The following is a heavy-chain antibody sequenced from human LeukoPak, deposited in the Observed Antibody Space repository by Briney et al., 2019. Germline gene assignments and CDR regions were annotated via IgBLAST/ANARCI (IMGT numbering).Heavy chain of an antibody. V-gene: IGHV4-59*01. CDR3: ARDVTPSIVGAKGDAFDI. J-gene: IGHJ3*02. CDR2: IYYSGST. CDR1: GGSISSYY. Sequence: SETLSLTCTVSGGSISSYYWSWIRQPPGKGLEWIGYIYYSGSTNYNPSLKSRVTISVDTSKNQFSLKLSSVTAADTAVYYCARDVTPSIVGAKGDAFDIWGQGTMVTVSS. D-gene: IGHD1-26*01.